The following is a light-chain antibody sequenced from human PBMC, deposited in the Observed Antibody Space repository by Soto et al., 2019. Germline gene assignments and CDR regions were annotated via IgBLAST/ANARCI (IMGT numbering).Light chain of an antibody. Sequence: DNQMTQSPSTLSASVGDRVTITCRASQSISNWLAWYQQKPGKAPKLLIYKAPSLESGVPSRFSGSGSGIEFTLTIGGVNHDDFASYYGNQYNNSFGQGTK. J-gene: IGKJ2*01. V-gene: IGKV1-5*03. CDR1: QSISNW. CDR2: KAP. CDR3: NQYNNS.